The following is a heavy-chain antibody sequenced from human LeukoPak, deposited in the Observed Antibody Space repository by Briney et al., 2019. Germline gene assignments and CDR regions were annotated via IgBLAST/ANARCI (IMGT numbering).Heavy chain of an antibody. CDR3: ARPNGDYVGDYFDY. CDR2: ISAYNGNT. Sequence: ASVKVSCKASGYTFTSYGITWVRQAPGQGLEWMGWISAYNGNTNYAQKLQGRVTMTADTSTSTAYMELRSLRSDDPAVYYCARPNGDYVGDYFDYWGQGTLVTVSS. D-gene: IGHD4-17*01. J-gene: IGHJ4*02. V-gene: IGHV1-18*04. CDR1: GYTFTSYG.